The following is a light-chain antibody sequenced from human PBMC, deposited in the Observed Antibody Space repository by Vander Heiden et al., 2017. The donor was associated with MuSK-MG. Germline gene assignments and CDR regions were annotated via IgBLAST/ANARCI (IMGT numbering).Light chain of an antibody. Sequence: EIVMTQSPATLSVSPGERASLACRASQNTGSNLSCYQQKTGQAPRLLIHGASTMATGIPARFSGSGSGTEFSLTISSLQSEDFAVYYCQQHNDCPPWTFGQGTKVEI. CDR3: QQHNDCPPWT. CDR2: GAS. CDR1: QNTGSN. J-gene: IGKJ1*01. V-gene: IGKV3-15*01.